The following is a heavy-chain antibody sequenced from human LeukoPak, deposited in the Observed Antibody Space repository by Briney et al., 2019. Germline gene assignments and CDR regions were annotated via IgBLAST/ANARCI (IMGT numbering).Heavy chain of an antibody. CDR2: IVPILGIA. CDR1: GGTFSTYA. Sequence: SVKVSCKASGGTFSTYAISWVRQAPGQGLEWVGRIVPILGIANYAQNFQSRVTITADRSTTTAYMELSSLRSEDTAVYYCARVPQGSSWPYYFDYWGQGTLVTVSS. J-gene: IGHJ4*02. CDR3: ARVPQGSSWPYYFDY. V-gene: IGHV1-69*04. D-gene: IGHD6-13*01.